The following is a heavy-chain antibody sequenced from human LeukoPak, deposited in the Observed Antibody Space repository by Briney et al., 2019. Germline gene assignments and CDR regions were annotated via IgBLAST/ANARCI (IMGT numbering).Heavy chain of an antibody. CDR2: IYSGGST. J-gene: IGHJ4*02. Sequence: GGSLRLSCAASGFTVSSNYMNWVRQAPGKGLEWVSVIYSGGSTYYADSVKGRFIISRDKSKNTLYLQMNSLRAEDTAVYYCAKHTMIVYLGYWGQGTLVTVSS. CDR3: AKHTMIVYLGY. D-gene: IGHD3-22*01. V-gene: IGHV3-66*04. CDR1: GFTVSSNY.